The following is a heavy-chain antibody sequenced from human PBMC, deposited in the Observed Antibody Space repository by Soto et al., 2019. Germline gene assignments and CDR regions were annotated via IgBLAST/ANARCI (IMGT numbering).Heavy chain of an antibody. V-gene: IGHV3-30-3*01. CDR3: ARSSIAARPYFDY. CDR1: GFTFSSYA. J-gene: IGHJ4*02. CDR2: ISYDGSNK. D-gene: IGHD6-6*01. Sequence: RRLSCAASGFTFSSYAMHWVRQAPGKGLEWVAVISYDGSNKYYADSVKGRFTISRDNSKNTLYLQMNSLRAEDTAVYYCARSSIAARPYFDYWGQGTLVTVSS.